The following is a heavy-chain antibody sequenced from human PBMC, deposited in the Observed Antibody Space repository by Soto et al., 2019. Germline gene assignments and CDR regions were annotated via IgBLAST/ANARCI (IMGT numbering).Heavy chain of an antibody. CDR3: AKGRSYYYYYGVDV. CDR1: GFTFSSYA. V-gene: IGHV3-23*01. Sequence: GGSLRLSCAASGFTFSSYAMSWVRQAPGKGLEWVSAISGSGGSTYYADSVKGRFTISRDNSKNTLYLQMNSLRAEDAAVYYCAKGRSYYYYYGVDVWGQGTTVTVSS. J-gene: IGHJ6*02. CDR2: ISGSGGST.